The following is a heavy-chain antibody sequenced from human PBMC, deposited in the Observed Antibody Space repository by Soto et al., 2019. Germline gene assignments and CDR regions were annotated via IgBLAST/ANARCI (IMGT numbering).Heavy chain of an antibody. CDR3: ARSRATIAARPRYYFDY. J-gene: IGHJ4*02. V-gene: IGHV5-51*01. Sequence: PGESLKISCKGSGYSFTSYWIGWVRQMPGKGLEWMGIIYPGDSDTRYSPSFQGQVTISADKSISTAYLQWSSLKASDTAMYYCARSRATIAARPRYYFDYWGQGTLVTVSS. CDR2: IYPGDSDT. CDR1: GYSFTSYW. D-gene: IGHD6-6*01.